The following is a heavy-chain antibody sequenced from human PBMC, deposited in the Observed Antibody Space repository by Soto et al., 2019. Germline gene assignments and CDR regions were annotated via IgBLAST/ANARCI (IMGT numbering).Heavy chain of an antibody. CDR1: GFTFSSYG. J-gene: IGHJ6*02. CDR2: ISYDGSNK. Sequence: PGGSLRLSCASSGFTFSSYGMHWVRQAPGKGLEWVAVISYDGSNKYYADSVKGRFTISRDNSKNTLYLQMNSLRAEDTAVYYCAKEVGYSYGYLYYYYGMDVWGQGTTVTVSS. V-gene: IGHV3-30*18. CDR3: AKEVGYSYGYLYYYYGMDV. D-gene: IGHD5-18*01.